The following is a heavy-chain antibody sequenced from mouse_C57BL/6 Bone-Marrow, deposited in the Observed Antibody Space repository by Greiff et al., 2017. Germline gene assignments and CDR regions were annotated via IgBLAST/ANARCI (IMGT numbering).Heavy chain of an antibody. CDR2: IDPENGDT. D-gene: IGHD1-1*01. V-gene: IGHV14-4*01. Sequence: VQLKESGAELVRPGASVKLSCTASGFNIKDDYMHWVKQRPEQGLEWIGWIDPENGDTEYASTFQGKATITADTSSNTAYLQLSSLTSEDAAVYYCTTPYYYGSSVFAYWGQGTLVTVSA. J-gene: IGHJ3*01. CDR3: TTPYYYGSSVFAY. CDR1: GFNIKDDY.